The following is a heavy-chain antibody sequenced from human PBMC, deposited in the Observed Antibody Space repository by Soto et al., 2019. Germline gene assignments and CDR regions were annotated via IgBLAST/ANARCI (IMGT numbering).Heavy chain of an antibody. CDR3: ASGLVEYSSSWYDY. Sequence: EVQLVESGGGLVQPGGSLRLSCAASGFTFSNYWMHWVRQDPGKGLVWVSRINSDGSSTNYADSVKGRFTISRDNAKNTLYLQMNSMRAEDTVVYYCASGLVEYSSSWYDYWGQGTLVTVSS. V-gene: IGHV3-74*01. CDR1: GFTFSNYW. J-gene: IGHJ4*02. CDR2: INSDGSST. D-gene: IGHD6-13*01.